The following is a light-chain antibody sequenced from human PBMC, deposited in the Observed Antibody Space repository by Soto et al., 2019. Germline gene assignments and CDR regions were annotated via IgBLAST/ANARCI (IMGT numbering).Light chain of an antibody. J-gene: IGKJ1*01. V-gene: IGKV1-5*01. CDR1: QSISNW. CDR3: QQYNIYWT. Sequence: DIQMTQSPSTLSASVGDRVTITCRASQSISNWLAWYQQKPGKAPNLLIYDASSLESGVPSRFSGSGSGTEFTLTISSLQPDDFATYYCQQYNIYWTFGQGTKVEI. CDR2: DAS.